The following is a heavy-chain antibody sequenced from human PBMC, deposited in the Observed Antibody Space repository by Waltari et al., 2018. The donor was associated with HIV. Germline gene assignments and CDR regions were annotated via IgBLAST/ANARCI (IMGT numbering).Heavy chain of an antibody. D-gene: IGHD5-18*01. V-gene: IGHV4-61*02. CDR2: IYTSGST. CDR1: GGSIRSGSYY. J-gene: IGHJ3*02. Sequence: QVQLPESGPGLVKPSQTLSLTCTVPGGSIRSGSYYRGWIRQPAGKGLEWIGRIYTSGSTNYNPSLKSRVTISVDTSKNQFSLKLSSVTAADTAVYYCARRGIQLWFYAFDIWGQGTMVTVSS. CDR3: ARRGIQLWFYAFDI.